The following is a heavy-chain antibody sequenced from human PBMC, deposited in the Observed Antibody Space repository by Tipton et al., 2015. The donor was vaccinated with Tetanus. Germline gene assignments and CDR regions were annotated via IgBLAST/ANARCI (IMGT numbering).Heavy chain of an antibody. V-gene: IGHV3-48*02. J-gene: IGHJ5*02. CDR2: ISSSGTTM. CDR3: VNFATS. CDR1: GFNFKTLG. Sequence: LRLSCAASGFNFKTLGINWARQAPRKGLGWISYISSSGTTMYYADSVKGRFTISRDNAKNSLFLQMNSLRDEDTAVYYCVNFATSWGQGTLVTVSS.